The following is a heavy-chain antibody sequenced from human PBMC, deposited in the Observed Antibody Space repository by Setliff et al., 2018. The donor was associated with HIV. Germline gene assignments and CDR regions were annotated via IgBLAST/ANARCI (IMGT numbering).Heavy chain of an antibody. CDR3: AKGGTFFQH. CDR1: GFTFGSYS. Sequence: LSLSCATSGFTFGSYSMSWVRQAPGKGPEWVSSIRATGTIADYTDSVKGRFTISRDNSKNTVHLDMNTLRADDTAVYYCAKGGTFFQHWGQGTLVTVSS. V-gene: IGHV3-23*01. J-gene: IGHJ1*01. CDR2: IRATGTIA. D-gene: IGHD3-16*01.